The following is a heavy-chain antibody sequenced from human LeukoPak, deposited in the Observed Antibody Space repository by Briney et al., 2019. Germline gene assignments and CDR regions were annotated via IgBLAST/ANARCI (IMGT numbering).Heavy chain of an antibody. CDR1: GASISNYC. Sequence: PSETLSLTCTVSGASISNYCWSWIRQPAGNGLEWIGRICATGSSTYNPFLKSRVSMSVDTSKKQFPLKLSSVTAADTAVYYCARDREVGRDNAISWFHPWRQGILVTVSS. CDR3: ARDREVGRDNAISWFHP. J-gene: IGHJ5*02. D-gene: IGHD1-26*01. CDR2: ICATGSS. V-gene: IGHV4-4*07.